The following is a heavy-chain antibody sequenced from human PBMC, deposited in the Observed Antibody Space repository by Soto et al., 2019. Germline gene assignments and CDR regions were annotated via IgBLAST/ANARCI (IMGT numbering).Heavy chain of an antibody. V-gene: IGHV3-53*02. J-gene: IGHJ4*02. Sequence: EVQLVETGGGLIQPGGSLRLSCAASGFTVSSNYMSWVRQAPGKGLEWVSVIYSGGSTYYADSVKGRFTISRDNSKNTLYLQMNSLRAEDTAVYYCASSHDIAAAGTVDYWGQGTLVTVSS. CDR3: ASSHDIAAAGTVDY. CDR2: IYSGGST. D-gene: IGHD6-13*01. CDR1: GFTVSSNY.